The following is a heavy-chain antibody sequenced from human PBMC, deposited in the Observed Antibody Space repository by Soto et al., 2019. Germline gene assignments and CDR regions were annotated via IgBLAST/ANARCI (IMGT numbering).Heavy chain of an antibody. CDR3: ATRSPAFDY. Sequence: ASVKVSCKTSGYTFTSFGISWVRQAPGQGLEWMGWITTDKGKTNYAQNLQGRVTMTTDTSTSTAYMELRSLRSDDTAVYYCATRSPAFDYWGQGTLVTVSS. CDR2: ITTDKGKT. V-gene: IGHV1-18*01. CDR1: GYTFTSFG. J-gene: IGHJ4*02.